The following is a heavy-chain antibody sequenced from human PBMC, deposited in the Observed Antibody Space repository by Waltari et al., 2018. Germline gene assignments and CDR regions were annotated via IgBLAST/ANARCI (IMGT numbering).Heavy chain of an antibody. CDR1: GGSISGFH. CDR2: IYYTGST. CDR3: ARGGGGDWEWFDP. J-gene: IGHJ5*02. Sequence: QVQLQESGPSLLKPSETRSLICTVSGGSISGFHWSWVRQPPGKGLDWSGYIYYTGSTNFHPSLKSRVTMSVDTSKNQFSLKLSSVTAADTAFYYCARGGGGDWEWFDPWGQGTLVTVSS. V-gene: IGHV4-59*01. D-gene: IGHD2-21*02.